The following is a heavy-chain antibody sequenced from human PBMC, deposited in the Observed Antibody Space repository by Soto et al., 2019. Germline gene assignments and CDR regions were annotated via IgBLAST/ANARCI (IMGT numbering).Heavy chain of an antibody. CDR1: GFTFSSYS. V-gene: IGHV3-48*02. D-gene: IGHD2-15*01. CDR3: ARDCSGGSCYSTPSYYFDY. CDR2: ISSSSSTI. Sequence: GGSLRLSCAASGFTFSSYSMNWVRQAPGKGLEWVSYISSSSSTIYYADSVKGRFTISRDNAKNSLYLQMNSLRDEDTAVYYCARDCSGGSCYSTPSYYFDYWGQGTLVTVSS. J-gene: IGHJ4*02.